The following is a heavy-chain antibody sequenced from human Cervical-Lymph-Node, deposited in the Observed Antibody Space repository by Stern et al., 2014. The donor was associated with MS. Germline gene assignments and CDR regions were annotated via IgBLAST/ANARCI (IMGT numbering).Heavy chain of an antibody. J-gene: IGHJ4*02. Sequence: EVQLVESGGGLVQPGGSLRLSCVASGFTFRNYAMTWVRQAPGKGLEWVSSIGVSGANTYYADSVKGRFTISRDNSKNTLYLQISSLRAEDTAVYYCAKDGRQWPVPLYFDYWGQGTLVTVSS. V-gene: IGHV3-23*04. CDR2: IGVSGANT. D-gene: IGHD6-19*01. CDR1: GFTFRNYA. CDR3: AKDGRQWPVPLYFDY.